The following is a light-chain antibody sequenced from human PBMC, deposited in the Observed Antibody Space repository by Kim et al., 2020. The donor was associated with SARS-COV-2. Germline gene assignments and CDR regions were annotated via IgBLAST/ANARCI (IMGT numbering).Light chain of an antibody. Sequence: SVSPTCTLSSGHSNYDIAWHQQQPEKGPRYLMKLNSDGRHNKGDGIPDRFSGSSFGAERYLTISSLQSEDEADYFCQTWVTDMRVFGGGTQLTVL. J-gene: IGLJ3*02. CDR2: LNSDGRH. CDR3: QTWVTDMRV. V-gene: IGLV4-69*01. CDR1: SGHSNYD.